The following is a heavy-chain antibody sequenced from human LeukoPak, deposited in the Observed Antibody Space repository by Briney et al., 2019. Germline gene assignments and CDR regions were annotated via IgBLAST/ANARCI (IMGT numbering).Heavy chain of an antibody. CDR2: IYTTGST. CDR1: GGSITSYY. V-gene: IGHV4-4*07. J-gene: IGHJ4*02. CDR3: ARTRPQYDYVWGSYRYLFDY. D-gene: IGHD3-16*02. Sequence: PSETLSLTCTVSGGSITSYYWSWIRQPAGKGLEWIGRIYTTGSTYYNHFLKSRVTMAVDTSKNQFSLKLSSVTAADTAVYYCARTRPQYDYVWGSYRYLFDYWGQGTLVTVSS.